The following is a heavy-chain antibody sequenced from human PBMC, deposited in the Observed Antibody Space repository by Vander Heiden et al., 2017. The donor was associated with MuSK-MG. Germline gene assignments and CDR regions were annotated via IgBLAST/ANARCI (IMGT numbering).Heavy chain of an antibody. CDR2: IYPGDSDT. CDR1: GYSFTSSW. Sequence: EVQLVQSGAEVKKPGESLKISCKGSGYSFTSSWIGWVRQMPGKGLEWMGIIYPGDSDTRYSPSFQGQVTISADKSISTAYLQWSSLKASDTAMYYCVSWSLWFGELMTDAFDIWGQGTMVTVSS. J-gene: IGHJ3*02. D-gene: IGHD3-10*01. V-gene: IGHV5-51*01. CDR3: VSWSLWFGELMTDAFDI.